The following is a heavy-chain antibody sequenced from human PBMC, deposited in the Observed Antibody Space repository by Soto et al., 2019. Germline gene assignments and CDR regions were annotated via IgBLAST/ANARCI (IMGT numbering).Heavy chain of an antibody. V-gene: IGHV3-66*04. D-gene: IGHD2-21*01. CDR2: IYSGGST. CDR1: GITVGNNY. Sequence: EVQLVQSGGGLVQPGGSLRLSCGVSGITVGNNYMSWVRQAPGKGLEWVSLIYSGGSTNYADSVKGRFTISRDTSKNTIYLQMSSQRAEDTAVYYCAGHIHKDYWGQGTLVTVSS. J-gene: IGHJ4*02. CDR3: AGHIHKDY.